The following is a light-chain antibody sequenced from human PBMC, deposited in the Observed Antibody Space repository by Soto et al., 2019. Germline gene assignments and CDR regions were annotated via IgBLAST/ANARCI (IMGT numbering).Light chain of an antibody. CDR2: AAS. CDR3: QQGYTTPLT. J-gene: IGKJ1*01. Sequence: IQMTQSPSSLSASVGDRVTITCRASQGIRNDLGWYQQKPGKAPKLLIYAASSLESGVPSRFSGSASGTDFTLTISSLQPEDFATYYCQQGYTTPLTFGQGTKVDIK. V-gene: IGKV1-39*01. CDR1: QGIRND.